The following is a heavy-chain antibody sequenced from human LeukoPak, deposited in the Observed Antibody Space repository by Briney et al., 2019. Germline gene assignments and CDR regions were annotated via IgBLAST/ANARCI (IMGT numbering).Heavy chain of an antibody. V-gene: IGHV3-7*02. D-gene: IGHD5-18*01. J-gene: IGHJ4*02. CDR3: ARGKVQLWLGGKVAYFDY. CDR2: IKQDGSEK. CDR1: GFTFSSYW. Sequence: GGSLRLSCAASGFTFSSYWMSWVRQAPGKGLEWVANIKQDGSEKYYVDSVKGRFTISRDNAKNSLYLQMNSLRAEDTAVYYCARGKVQLWLGGKVAYFDYWGQGTLVTVSS.